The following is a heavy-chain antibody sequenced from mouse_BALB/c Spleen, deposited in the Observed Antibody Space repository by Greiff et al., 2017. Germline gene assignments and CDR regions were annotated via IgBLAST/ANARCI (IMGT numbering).Heavy chain of an antibody. CDR1: GFSLTGYG. V-gene: IGHV2-6-7*01. J-gene: IGHJ4*01. D-gene: IGHD2-4*01. CDR2: IWGDGST. CDR3: ARDSPIYYDYDHYAMDY. Sequence: QAQLKESGPGLVAPSQSLSITCTVSGFSLTGYGVNWVRQPPGKGLEWLGMIWGDGSTDYNSALKSRLSISKDNSKSQVFLKMNSLQTDDTARYYCARDSPIYYDYDHYAMDYWGQGTSVTVSS.